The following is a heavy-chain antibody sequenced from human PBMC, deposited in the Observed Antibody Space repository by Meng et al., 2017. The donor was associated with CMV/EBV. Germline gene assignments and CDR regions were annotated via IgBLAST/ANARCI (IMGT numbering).Heavy chain of an antibody. V-gene: IGHV3-30*04. J-gene: IGHJ4*02. Sequence: SCAASGFTFSSYAMHWVRQAPGKGLEWVAVILYDGSNKYYADSVKGRFTISRDNSKNTLYLQMNSLRAEDTAVYYCARGLSGSYFDYWGQGTLVTVSS. D-gene: IGHD1-26*01. CDR3: ARGLSGSYFDY. CDR1: GFTFSSYA. CDR2: ILYDGSNK.